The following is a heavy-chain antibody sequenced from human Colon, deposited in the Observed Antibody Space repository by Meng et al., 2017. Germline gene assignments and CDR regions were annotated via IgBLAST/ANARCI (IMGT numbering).Heavy chain of an antibody. CDR2: INPASGAT. CDR3: AKGNRQHLVPDF. Sequence: ASVKVSCKASGYTFTGYYIHWVRQAPGQGLEWMGWINPASGATESAQKFQGRLTMTRDASITTAYMDLNRLRSDDTAVFYCAKGNRQHLVPDFWGQGTLVTVSS. J-gene: IGHJ4*02. V-gene: IGHV1-2*02. CDR1: GYTFTGYY. D-gene: IGHD3-3*02.